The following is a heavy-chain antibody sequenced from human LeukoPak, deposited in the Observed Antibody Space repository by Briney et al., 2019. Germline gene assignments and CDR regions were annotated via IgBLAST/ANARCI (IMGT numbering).Heavy chain of an antibody. CDR2: ISSSGSTI. D-gene: IGHD2-2*01. CDR3: ARSTRAIAFDI. J-gene: IGHJ3*02. V-gene: IGHV3-48*03. CDR1: GFTFSSYE. Sequence: PGGSLRLSCAASGFTFSSYEMNWVRQAPGKGLEWVSYISSSGSTIYYADSVKGRFTISRDNAKNSLYLQMNSLRAEDTAVYYCARSTRAIAFDIWGQGTMVTVSS.